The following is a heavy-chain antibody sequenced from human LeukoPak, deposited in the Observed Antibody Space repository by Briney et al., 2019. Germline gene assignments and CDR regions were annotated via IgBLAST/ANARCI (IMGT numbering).Heavy chain of an antibody. J-gene: IGHJ4*02. CDR3: ARDIATGRGGRDGYNDFDY. CDR1: GYTFTSYG. Sequence: GASVKVSCKASGYTFTSYGISWVRQAPGQGLEWMGWISAYNGNTNYAQKLQGRVTMTTDTSTSTAYMELRSLRSDDTAVYYCARDIATGRGGRDGYNDFDYWGQGTLVTVSS. D-gene: IGHD5-24*01. CDR2: ISAYNGNT. V-gene: IGHV1-18*01.